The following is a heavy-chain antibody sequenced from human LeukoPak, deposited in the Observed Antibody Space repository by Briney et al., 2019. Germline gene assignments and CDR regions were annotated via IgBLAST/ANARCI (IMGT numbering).Heavy chain of an antibody. V-gene: IGHV3-20*04. Sequence: VGSLRLSCAASGFTLDDYGMSWVRQAPGKGLEWVSGINWNGGSTGYADSVKGRFTISRDNAKNSLYLQMNSLRAEDTALYYRARANGYSSSYGYWGQGTLVTVSS. D-gene: IGHD6-6*01. CDR3: ARANGYSSSYGY. CDR2: INWNGGST. J-gene: IGHJ4*02. CDR1: GFTLDDYG.